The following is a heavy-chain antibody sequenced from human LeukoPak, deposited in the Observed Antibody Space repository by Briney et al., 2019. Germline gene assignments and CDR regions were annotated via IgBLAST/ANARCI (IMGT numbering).Heavy chain of an antibody. CDR2: IYYSGGT. CDR3: ARENNDSSGYDI. J-gene: IGHJ4*02. CDR1: GGSISSYY. V-gene: IGHV4-59*12. Sequence: SETLSLTCTVSGGSISSYYWSWIRQPPGKGLEWIGYIYYSGGTNYNPSLKSRVTISVDTSKNQFSLKLSSVTAADTAVYYCARENNDSSGYDIWGQGTLVTVSS. D-gene: IGHD3-22*01.